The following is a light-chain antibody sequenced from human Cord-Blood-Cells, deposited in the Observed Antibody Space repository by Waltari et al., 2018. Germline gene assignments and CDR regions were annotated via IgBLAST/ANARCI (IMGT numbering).Light chain of an antibody. CDR3: QKYNSVPRT. J-gene: IGKJ3*01. CDR2: AAS. CDR1: QGISNY. V-gene: IGKV1-27*01. Sequence: DIQMNQSPSSLSASVGARVTITCRASQGISNYLAWYQQKPGKVPKLLIYAASTLESGVPARFSGSGSGTDFTLTISSLQPEDVATYYCQKYNSVPRTVGPGTKVDIK.